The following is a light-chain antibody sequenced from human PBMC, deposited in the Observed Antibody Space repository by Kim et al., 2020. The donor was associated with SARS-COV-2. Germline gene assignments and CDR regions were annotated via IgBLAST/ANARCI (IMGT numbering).Light chain of an antibody. Sequence: ASVMLTCTLSSGNSSYAIAWHQQQPEKGPRYLMKLNDDGSHSKGGGTPDRFSACSSGAERDLTIAGLHSDDEADYYCQTWGTGMVFGGGTQLTVL. CDR1: SGNSSYA. CDR3: QTWGTGMV. CDR2: LNDDGSH. V-gene: IGLV4-69*01. J-gene: IGLJ3*02.